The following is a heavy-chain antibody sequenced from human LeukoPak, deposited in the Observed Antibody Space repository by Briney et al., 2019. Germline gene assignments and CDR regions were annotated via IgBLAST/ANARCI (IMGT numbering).Heavy chain of an antibody. J-gene: IGHJ4*02. Sequence: ASVKVSCTVSGYTLTELSMHWVRQAPGKGLEWMAGFYPEDGETIYAQKFQGRVTMTEDTSTDTAYMELSSLRSEDTAVYYCATASSGWDGYFDYWGQGTLVTVSS. CDR2: FYPEDGET. CDR1: GYTLTELS. D-gene: IGHD6-19*01. V-gene: IGHV1-24*01. CDR3: ATASSGWDGYFDY.